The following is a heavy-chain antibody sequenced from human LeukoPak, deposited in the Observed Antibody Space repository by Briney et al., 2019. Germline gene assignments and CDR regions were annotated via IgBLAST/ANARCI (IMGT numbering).Heavy chain of an antibody. D-gene: IGHD3-22*01. V-gene: IGHV4-4*09. CDR1: GGSISSYY. CDR2: IYTSGST. Sequence: PSETLSLTCTVSGGSISSYYWSWIRQPPGKGLEWIGYIYTSGSTNYNPSPKSRVTISVDTSKNQFSLKLSSVTAADTAVYYCARHVWYYYDSSGYYYGWFDPWGQGTLVTVSS. CDR3: ARHVWYYYDSSGYYYGWFDP. J-gene: IGHJ5*02.